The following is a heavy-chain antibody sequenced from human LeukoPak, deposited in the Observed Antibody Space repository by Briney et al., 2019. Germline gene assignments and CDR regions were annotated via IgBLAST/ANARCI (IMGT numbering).Heavy chain of an antibody. V-gene: IGHV1-24*01. J-gene: IGHJ4*02. CDR1: GYTLTELS. Sequence: ASVKVSCKVSGYTLTELSMHWVRQAPGEGLEWMGGFDPEDGETIYAQKFQGRVTMTEDTSTDTAYMELSSLRSEDTAVYYCATTARELWHHRDSDYWGQGTLVTVSS. CDR3: ATTARELWHHRDSDY. CDR2: FDPEDGET. D-gene: IGHD5-18*01.